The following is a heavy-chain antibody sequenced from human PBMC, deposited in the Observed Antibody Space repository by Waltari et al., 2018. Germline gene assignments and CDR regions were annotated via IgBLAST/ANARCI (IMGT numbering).Heavy chain of an antibody. Sequence: QVQLVESGGGVVQPGRSLRLSCAASGFTFSAYGVHWVRQAPGKGLEWGAVISSDGETKHYVDSVKGRFTISRDNSKNTLYLQMNNLRAEDTAVYYCAKDENYSYYFYGMDVWGQGTTVTVSS. V-gene: IGHV3-30*18. CDR2: ISSDGETK. J-gene: IGHJ6*02. CDR3: AKDENYSYYFYGMDV. CDR1: GFTFSAYG. D-gene: IGHD4-4*01.